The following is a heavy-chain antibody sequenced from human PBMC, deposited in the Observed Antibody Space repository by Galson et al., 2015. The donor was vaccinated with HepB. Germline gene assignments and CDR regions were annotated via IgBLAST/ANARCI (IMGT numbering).Heavy chain of an antibody. CDR1: GFTFSSYA. Sequence: SLRLSCAASGFTFSSYAMSWVRQAPGKGLEWVSAISGSGGSTYYADSVKGRFTISRDNSKNTLYLQMNSLRAEDTAVYYCAKEENSSGWYTDAFDIWGQGTMVTVSS. J-gene: IGHJ3*02. D-gene: IGHD6-19*01. CDR2: ISGSGGST. CDR3: AKEENSSGWYTDAFDI. V-gene: IGHV3-23*01.